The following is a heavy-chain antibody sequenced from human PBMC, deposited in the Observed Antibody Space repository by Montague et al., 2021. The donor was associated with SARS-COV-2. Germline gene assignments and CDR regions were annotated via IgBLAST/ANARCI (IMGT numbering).Heavy chain of an antibody. CDR2: VSTSAYTT. CDR3: TRDYRSVVGDGLDI. Sequence: SLRLSCAAFGFTFSYYDMNWVRQAPGKGPEWISYVSTSAYTTSYAGSVKGRFTISRDNGKNSLYLQMNSLRVKDTAVYYCTRDYRSVVGDGLDIWGQGTKVTVSS. J-gene: IGHJ3*02. V-gene: IGHV3-48*03. CDR1: GFTFSYYD. D-gene: IGHD3-16*02.